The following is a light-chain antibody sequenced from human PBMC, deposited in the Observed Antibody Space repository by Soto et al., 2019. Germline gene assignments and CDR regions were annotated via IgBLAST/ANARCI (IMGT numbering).Light chain of an antibody. Sequence: EVVLTQSPGTLSLSPGERATLSCRASQSVGSSYLAWYQQKPGQAPRVLIYGTSSRATGIPDRFSGSGSGTDFTLTIRRLEPEDFAVYYCQQYTTSSWTFGQGTKVDIK. CDR3: QQYTTSSWT. V-gene: IGKV3-20*01. CDR2: GTS. J-gene: IGKJ1*01. CDR1: QSVGSSY.